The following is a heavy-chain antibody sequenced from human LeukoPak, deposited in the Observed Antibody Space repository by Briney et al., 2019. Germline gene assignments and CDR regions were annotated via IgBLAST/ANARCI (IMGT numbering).Heavy chain of an antibody. D-gene: IGHD3-16*01. CDR2: IYYSGST. V-gene: IGHV4-59*01. J-gene: IGHJ5*02. Sequence: SETLSLTCTVSGGSISSYYWSWIRQPPGKGLEWIGYIYYSGSTNYNPSLKSRVTISVDTSKNQFSLKLSSVTAADTAVYYCARDKLSFGSRYNWFDPWGQGSLVTVSS. CDR3: ARDKLSFGSRYNWFDP. CDR1: GGSISSYY.